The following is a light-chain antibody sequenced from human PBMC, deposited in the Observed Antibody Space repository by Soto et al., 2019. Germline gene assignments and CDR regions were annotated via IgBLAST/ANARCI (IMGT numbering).Light chain of an antibody. CDR1: SSNVGAGYD. V-gene: IGLV1-40*01. J-gene: IGLJ2*01. CDR3: QSYDSSVSGHVV. CDR2: NNN. Sequence: QSVLTQPPSVSGAPGQRVTISCTGSSSNVGAGYDLHWYQQLPGTAPKLLIFNNNNRPSGVPDRFSGSRSGTSASLAITGLQAEDEADYYCQSYDSSVSGHVVFGGGTQLTVL.